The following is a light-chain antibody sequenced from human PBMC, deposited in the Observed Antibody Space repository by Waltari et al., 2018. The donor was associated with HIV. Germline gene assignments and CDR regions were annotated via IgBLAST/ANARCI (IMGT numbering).Light chain of an antibody. CDR2: GVT. J-gene: IGLJ2*01. Sequence: QSALTQPASMSGSPGQSLTISCTGANRNIGFFNLVSWYRQYPGKAPQLILYGVTYRHSGISSRFSGSKSGNTAYLTISGLQVDDEADYYCSSYASDDTVVFGGGTKLTVL. CDR3: SSYASDDTVV. CDR1: NRNIGFFNL. V-gene: IGLV2-14*01.